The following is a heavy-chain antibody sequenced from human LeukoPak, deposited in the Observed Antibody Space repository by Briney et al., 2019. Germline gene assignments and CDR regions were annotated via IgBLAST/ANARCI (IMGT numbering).Heavy chain of an antibody. V-gene: IGHV4-34*01. D-gene: IGHD2-2*01. CDR2: INHSGST. Sequence: SETLSLTCAVYGGSFGGYYWSWIRQPPGKGLEWIGEINHSGSTNYNPSLKSRVTISVDTSKNHFSLKLTSVTAADTAVYYCAREDCSSTSCYFEYWGQGTLVTVSS. J-gene: IGHJ4*02. CDR3: AREDCSSTSCYFEY. CDR1: GGSFGGYY.